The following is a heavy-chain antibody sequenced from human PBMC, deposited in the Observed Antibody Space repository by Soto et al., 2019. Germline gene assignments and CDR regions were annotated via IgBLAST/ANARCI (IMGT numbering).Heavy chain of an antibody. CDR2: INPGNGDT. V-gene: IGHV1-3*01. Sequence: QVQLVQSGTEVKKPGASVKVSCKTSGYSFTKYGLHWARQAPGQRLEWMGWINPGNGDTKYSQKFQGRVTITRDTSATTAYMELSSLRSEDSAVFYCARTDCSSTSCYNYYYYGMDVWGQGTTVTVSS. CDR1: GYSFTKYG. CDR3: ARTDCSSTSCYNYYYYGMDV. D-gene: IGHD2-2*01. J-gene: IGHJ6*02.